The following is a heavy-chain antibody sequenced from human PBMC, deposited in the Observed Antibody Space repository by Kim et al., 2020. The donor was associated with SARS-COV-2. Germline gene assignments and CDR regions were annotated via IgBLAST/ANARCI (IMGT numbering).Heavy chain of an antibody. CDR1: GFSLSTTGVG. CDR2: IYWDDDK. CDR3: AHRLLGTSTTRVHGYFDF. J-gene: IGHJ4*02. Sequence: SGPTLVNPTETLTLTCTFSGFSLSTTGVGLGWFRQPPGKALQSLVIIYWDDDKRYNPSLRSRLTVTKDTSKTQVVLKITNMDPMDTATYYCAHRLLGTSTTRVHGYFDFWGQGILVTVSS. V-gene: IGHV2-5*02. D-gene: IGHD4-17*01.